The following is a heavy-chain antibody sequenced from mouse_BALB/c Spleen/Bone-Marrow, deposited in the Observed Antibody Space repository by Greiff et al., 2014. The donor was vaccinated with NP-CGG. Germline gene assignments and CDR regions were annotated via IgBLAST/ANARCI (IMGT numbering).Heavy chain of an antibody. CDR3: ARRLNWDWFAY. V-gene: IGHV1-7*01. J-gene: IGHJ3*01. CDR2: INPSTGYT. CDR1: GYTFTSYW. D-gene: IGHD4-1*01. Sequence: QVQLQQSGAELAKPGASVKMSCKASGYTFTSYWMHWVKQRPGQGLEWIGCINPSTGYTDYNQKFKDKATLTADKSSSTAYMQLSSLTSEDSAVYYCARRLNWDWFAYWGQGTLVTVSA.